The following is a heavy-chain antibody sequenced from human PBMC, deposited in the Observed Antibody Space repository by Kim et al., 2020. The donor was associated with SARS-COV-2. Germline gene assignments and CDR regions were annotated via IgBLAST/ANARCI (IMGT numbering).Heavy chain of an antibody. J-gene: IGHJ4*02. Sequence: SETLSLTCAVYGGSFSGYYWSWIRQPPGKGLEWIGEINHSGSTNYNPSLKSRVTISVDTSKNQFSLKLSSVTAADTAVYYCARNYDILTGYYVLDYWGQGTLVTVSS. CDR1: GGSFSGYY. D-gene: IGHD3-9*01. CDR3: ARNYDILTGYYVLDY. CDR2: INHSGST. V-gene: IGHV4-34*01.